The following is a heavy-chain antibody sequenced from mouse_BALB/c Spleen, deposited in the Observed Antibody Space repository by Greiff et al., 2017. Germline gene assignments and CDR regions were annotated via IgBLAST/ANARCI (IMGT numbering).Heavy chain of an antibody. Sequence: VQLQQSGAELARPGASVKLSCKASGYTFTSYWMHWVKQRPGQGLEWIGYINPSTGYTEYNQKFKDKATLTADKSSSTAYMQLSSLTSEDSAVYYCARRYYGSSLAYWGQGTLVTVSA. J-gene: IGHJ3*01. CDR1: GYTFTSYW. V-gene: IGHV1-4*01. CDR2: INPSTGYT. D-gene: IGHD1-1*01. CDR3: ARRYYGSSLAY.